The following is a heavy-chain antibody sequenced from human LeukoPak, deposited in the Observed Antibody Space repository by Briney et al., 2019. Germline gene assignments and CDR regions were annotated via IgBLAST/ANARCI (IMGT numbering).Heavy chain of an antibody. CDR2: INGNGDRT. D-gene: IGHD3-10*01. CDR1: AFTFSLST. V-gene: IGHV3-20*04. Sequence: GGTLTLSCAASAFTFSLSTVRRVTQSPGKGLEWVSGINGNGDRTDYADSVKGRFTISRDNAKKSLYLQMNSLRAEDTALYYCARRDYYGSGSPDFWGQGTLGTVSS. CDR3: ARRDYYGSGSPDF. J-gene: IGHJ4*02.